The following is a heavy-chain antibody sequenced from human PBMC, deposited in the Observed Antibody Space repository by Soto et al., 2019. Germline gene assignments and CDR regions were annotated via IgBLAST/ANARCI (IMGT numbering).Heavy chain of an antibody. J-gene: IGHJ4*02. V-gene: IGHV4-28*01. CDR3: ARMEIQGPIAY. Sequence: QVQLQESGPGLVKPSDTLSLTCAVSGYSISSSNWWGWIRQPPGKGLEWIGYIYYSGTTYYNPSLKSRLTRAVDTSTNQFSRKLSPVTAVDTAVYYCARMEIQGPIAYWGQGTLVTVSS. CDR1: GYSISSSNW. D-gene: IGHD3-3*01. CDR2: IYYSGTT.